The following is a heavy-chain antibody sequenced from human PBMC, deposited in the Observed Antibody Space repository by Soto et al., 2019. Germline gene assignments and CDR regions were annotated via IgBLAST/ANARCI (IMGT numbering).Heavy chain of an antibody. Sequence: QVQHVQSGAEVKKPGDSVKVSCKASGYSFTGHYMHWVRRAPGQGLEWMGWVILNTGGTDYAQEFQGRVTMTTATSIRTVYLEVTRLKFDDTAIYYCARDPASFLGRVYGMDVWGQGTAVTVSS. CDR3: ARDPASFLGRVYGMDV. CDR2: VILNTGGT. CDR1: GYSFTGHY. V-gene: IGHV1-2*02. J-gene: IGHJ6*02.